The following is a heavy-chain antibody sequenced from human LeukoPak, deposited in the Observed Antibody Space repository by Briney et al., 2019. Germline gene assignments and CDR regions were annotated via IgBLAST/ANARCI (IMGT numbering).Heavy chain of an antibody. CDR1: GGSISSYY. J-gene: IGHJ4*02. CDR3: ARADIVVVPAAIRYYFDY. D-gene: IGHD2-2*01. Sequence: SETLSLTCTVSGGSISSYYWSWIRQPPGKGLEWIGYIYYSGSTNYNPSLKSRVTISVDTSKNQFSLKLSSVTAADTAVYYCARADIVVVPAAIRYYFDYWGQGTLVTVSS. CDR2: IYYSGST. V-gene: IGHV4-59*12.